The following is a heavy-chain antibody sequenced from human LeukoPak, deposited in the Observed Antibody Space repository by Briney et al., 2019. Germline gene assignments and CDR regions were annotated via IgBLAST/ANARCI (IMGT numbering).Heavy chain of an antibody. J-gene: IGHJ6*03. Sequence: KASETLSLTCTVSGGSISSYYWSWIRQPPGKGLEWIGSIYYSGRTYYNPSLKSRVTISVDSSKNQFSLKLSSVTAADTAVYYCARTTEGGYTYDFFYYYYMDVWGKGTTVTISS. CDR2: IYYSGRT. D-gene: IGHD5-18*01. V-gene: IGHV4-59*01. CDR1: GGSISSYY. CDR3: ARTTEGGYTYDFFYYYYMDV.